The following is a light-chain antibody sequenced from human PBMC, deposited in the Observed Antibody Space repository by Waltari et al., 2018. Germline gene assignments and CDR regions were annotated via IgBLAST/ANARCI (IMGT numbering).Light chain of an antibody. V-gene: IGLV2-14*03. Sequence: QSVLTQPASVSGSPGQSIIISCPGTSNDIGGYTSVSWFQQYPGKAPKLLLYDVSSRPSGVSNRFSGSKSGSTASLAIEGLQPEDEGDYYCQSYDNSLRGSVLFGGGTKVTV. CDR3: QSYDNSLRGSVL. J-gene: IGLJ3*02. CDR2: DVS. CDR1: SNDIGGYTS.